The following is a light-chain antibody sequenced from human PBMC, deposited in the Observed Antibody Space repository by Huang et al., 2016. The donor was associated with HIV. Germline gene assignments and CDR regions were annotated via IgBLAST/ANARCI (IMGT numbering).Light chain of an antibody. CDR2: WAS. CDR1: QTIVHDSDSRNY. J-gene: IGKJ3*01. Sequence: DIVMTQSPDSLAVSLGERATINCKSSQTIVHDSDSRNYLAWYQQKPGQPPKLLIHWASIRKSGVPDRFIGSVSGTDFTLTISGLQAEDVAVYYCQQYYSSPFTFGPGTNVDI. V-gene: IGKV4-1*01. CDR3: QQYYSSPFT.